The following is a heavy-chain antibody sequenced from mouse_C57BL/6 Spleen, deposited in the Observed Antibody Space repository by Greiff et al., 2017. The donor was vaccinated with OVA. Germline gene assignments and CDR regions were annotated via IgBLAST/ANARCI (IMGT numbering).Heavy chain of an antibody. V-gene: IGHV1-80*01. D-gene: IGHD3-1*01. CDR2: IYPGDGDT. Sequence: QVQLKESGAELVKPGASVKISCKASGYAFSSYWMNWVKQRPGKGLEWIGQIYPGDGDTNYNGKFKGQATLTADKSSSPAYMQLSSLTSEDSAVSFCARSGAMDYWGQGTLVTVS. J-gene: IGHJ4*01. CDR1: GYAFSSYW. CDR3: ARSGAMDY.